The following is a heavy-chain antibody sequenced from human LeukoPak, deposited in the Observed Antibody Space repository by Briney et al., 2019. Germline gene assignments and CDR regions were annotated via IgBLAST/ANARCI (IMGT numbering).Heavy chain of an antibody. CDR1: GFTFSSYW. J-gene: IGHJ4*02. CDR3: ARSEWELLGDY. CDR2: INTDGSST. V-gene: IGHV3-74*01. Sequence: PGGSLRLSCAASGFTFSSYWMHWVRQAPGKGLVWVSRINTDGSSTSYADSVKGRFTISRDNAKNTLYLQMNSLRAEDTAVYYCARSEWELLGDYWGQETLVTVSS. D-gene: IGHD1-26*01.